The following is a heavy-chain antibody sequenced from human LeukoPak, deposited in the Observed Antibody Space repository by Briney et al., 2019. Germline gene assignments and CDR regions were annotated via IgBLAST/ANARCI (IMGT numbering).Heavy chain of an antibody. CDR3: SRGGYCSGGTCYVGDH. CDR1: GFDFSGYA. D-gene: IGHD2-15*01. Sequence: GESLRLSCEASGFDFSGYAMNWVRQAPGKGLEWLSHIGFDQTTNYYADSVKGRFTISRDDSKNSLYLQMNRMRAEDTAIYYCSRGGYCSGGTCYVGDHWGQGSLVIVSS. CDR2: IGFDQTTN. J-gene: IGHJ4*02. V-gene: IGHV3-48*01.